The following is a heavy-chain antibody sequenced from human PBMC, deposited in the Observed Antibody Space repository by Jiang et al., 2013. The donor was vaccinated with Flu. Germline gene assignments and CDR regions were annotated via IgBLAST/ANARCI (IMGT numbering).Heavy chain of an antibody. Sequence: LLKPSETLSLTCAVSGGSISSRSYYWGWIRQPPGKGLEWIGSIYYSGSTYQNPSLKSRVTISVDTSKNQFSLKLSSVTAADTAVYFCARHRTSYSDYEDPYYFDYWGQGTLVTVSS. J-gene: IGHJ4*02. V-gene: IGHV4-39*01. D-gene: IGHD4-11*01. CDR3: ARHRTSYSDYEDPYYFDY. CDR2: IYYSGST. CDR1: GGSISSRSYY.